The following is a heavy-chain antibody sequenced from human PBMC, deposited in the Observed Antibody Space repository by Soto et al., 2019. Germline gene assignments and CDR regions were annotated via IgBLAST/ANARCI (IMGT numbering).Heavy chain of an antibody. CDR2: INPNSGGT. D-gene: IGHD5-12*01. V-gene: IGHV1-2*04. J-gene: IGHJ6*02. CDR3: ARGGIVATKHYYGMDV. Sequence: GAAVKVSCKASGYTFTGYYMHWVRQAPGQGLEWMGWINPNSGGTNYAQKFQGWVTMTRDTSISTAYMELSRLRSDDTAVYYCARGGIVATKHYYGMDVWGQGTTVTVSS. CDR1: GYTFTGYY.